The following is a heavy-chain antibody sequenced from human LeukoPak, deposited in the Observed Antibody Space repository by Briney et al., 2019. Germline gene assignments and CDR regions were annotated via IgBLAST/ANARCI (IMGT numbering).Heavy chain of an antibody. V-gene: IGHV3-11*06. Sequence: PGGSLRLSCAASGFTFSEYYMSWIRQATGKGLEWVSYISSSSSYTNNADSGKGRFTISRDNAKISLYLQMYSLRAEDTAVYYCARDREEMATIWGGDYYYGMDVWGQGTTVTVSS. D-gene: IGHD5-24*01. CDR1: GFTFSEYY. CDR3: ARDREEMATIWGGDYYYGMDV. J-gene: IGHJ6*02. CDR2: ISSSSSYT.